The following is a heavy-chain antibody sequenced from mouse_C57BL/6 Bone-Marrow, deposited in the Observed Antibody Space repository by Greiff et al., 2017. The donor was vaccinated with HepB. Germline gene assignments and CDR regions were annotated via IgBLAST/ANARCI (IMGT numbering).Heavy chain of an antibody. Sequence: QVQFQQPGAELVRPGTSVKLSCKASGYTSTSYWMHWVKQRPGQGLEWIGVIDPSDSYTNYNQKFKGKATLTVDTSSSTAYMQLSSLTSEDSAVYDCARLTGRFAYWGQGTLVTVSA. CDR3: ARLTGRFAY. CDR1: GYTSTSYW. J-gene: IGHJ3*01. CDR2: IDPSDSYT. D-gene: IGHD4-1*01. V-gene: IGHV1-59*01.